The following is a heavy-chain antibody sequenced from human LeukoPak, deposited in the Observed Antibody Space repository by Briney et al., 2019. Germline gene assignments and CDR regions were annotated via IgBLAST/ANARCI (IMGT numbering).Heavy chain of an antibody. Sequence: SVSLSCAASGFNFDDYAMQWVRQAPGERLEWVSGISWDSGSIGYADCVEGRFTISRDNAKNSLYLQMNSLRAEDTALYYCAKDRQMSITGSFDPWGQGTLVTVSS. V-gene: IGHV3-9*01. J-gene: IGHJ5*02. CDR3: AKDRQMSITGSFDP. CDR1: GFNFDDYA. D-gene: IGHD1-20*01. CDR2: ISWDSGSI.